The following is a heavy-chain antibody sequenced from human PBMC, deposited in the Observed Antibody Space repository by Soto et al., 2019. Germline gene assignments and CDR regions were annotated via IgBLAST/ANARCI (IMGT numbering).Heavy chain of an antibody. CDR2: INHSGST. Sequence: LSLTCAVYGGSFSGYYWSWIRQPPGKGLEWIGEINHSGSTNYNPSLKSRVTISVDTSKNQFSLKLSSVTAADTAVYYCARREGDPTYYYGSGSYSHFDYWGQGTLVTVSS. V-gene: IGHV4-34*01. J-gene: IGHJ4*02. D-gene: IGHD3-10*01. CDR1: GGSFSGYY. CDR3: ARREGDPTYYYGSGSYSHFDY.